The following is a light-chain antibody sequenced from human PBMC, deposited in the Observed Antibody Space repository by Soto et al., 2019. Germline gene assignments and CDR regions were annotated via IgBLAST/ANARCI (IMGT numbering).Light chain of an antibody. V-gene: IGKV3-20*01. CDR2: AAS. CDR1: QSVCSYY. CDR3: QQCGSSPWT. J-gene: IGKJ1*01. Sequence: EIVVTQSPGTLSLSPGEIATLSCRASQSVCSYYLAWYQQKPGQAPRLLIYAASSRATGIPDRFSGGGSGTDFTLTISRLEPEDFAVYYCQQCGSSPWTFGQGTKVEIK.